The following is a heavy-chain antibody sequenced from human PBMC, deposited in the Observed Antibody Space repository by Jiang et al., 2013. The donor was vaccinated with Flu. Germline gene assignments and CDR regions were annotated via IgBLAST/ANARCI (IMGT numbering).Heavy chain of an antibody. Sequence: VKPSETLSLTCTVSGGPISSSSYYWGWIRQPPGKGLEWIGSIYYSGSTYYNPSLKSRVTISVDTSKNQFSLKLSSVTAADTAVYYCARRRGYSGYDRDYWGQGTLVTVSS. V-gene: IGHV4-39*01. CDR2: IYYSGST. J-gene: IGHJ4*02. CDR1: GGPISSSSYY. CDR3: ARRRGYSGYDRDY. D-gene: IGHD5-12*01.